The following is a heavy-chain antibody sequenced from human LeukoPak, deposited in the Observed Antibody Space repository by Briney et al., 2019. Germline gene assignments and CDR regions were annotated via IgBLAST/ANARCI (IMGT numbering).Heavy chain of an antibody. CDR3: TRDLGTNTHFDY. Sequence: PGGSLRLSCAASGFTFSSYWMHWVRQAPEKGLVWVSRINSDGSVTRYADSVKGRFTISGDNAKNTLYLQMNGLRAEDTAVYYCTRDLGTNTHFDYWGQGTLVTVSS. CDR2: INSDGSVT. D-gene: IGHD3-16*01. V-gene: IGHV3-74*01. J-gene: IGHJ4*02. CDR1: GFTFSSYW.